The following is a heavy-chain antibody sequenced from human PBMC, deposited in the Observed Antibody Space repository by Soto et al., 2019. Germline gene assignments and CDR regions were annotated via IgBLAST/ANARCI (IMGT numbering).Heavy chain of an antibody. CDR2: IKSTKDGGAR. D-gene: IGHD1-1*01. V-gene: IGHV3-15*01. J-gene: IGHJ4*02. CDR1: GFMFSSAW. CDR3: VEGWNDF. Sequence: EVQVVESGGDLVEPGGSLRLSYVTSGFMFSSAWMSWVRQAPGKGLEWVARIKSTKDGGARDYAAPVNGRFSISRDDSKRTVYLQMNSLRVEDTALYYCVEGWNDFWGQGTLVTVSS.